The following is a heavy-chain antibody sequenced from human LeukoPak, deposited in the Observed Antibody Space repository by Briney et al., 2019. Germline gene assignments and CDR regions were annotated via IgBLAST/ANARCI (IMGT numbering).Heavy chain of an antibody. V-gene: IGHV3-23*01. Sequence: GGSLRLSCRVSGITLSNYGMSWVRQAPGKGLEGVGGINGSGGSTKYADTVKDRFTISSDNPKNTLYLQMTSLRAEDTAVYFCAKRGVVIRVILVGFHKEAYYFDSWGQGALVTVSS. CDR3: AKRGVVIRVILVGFHKEAYYFDS. CDR2: INGSGGST. D-gene: IGHD3-22*01. CDR1: GITLSNYG. J-gene: IGHJ4*02.